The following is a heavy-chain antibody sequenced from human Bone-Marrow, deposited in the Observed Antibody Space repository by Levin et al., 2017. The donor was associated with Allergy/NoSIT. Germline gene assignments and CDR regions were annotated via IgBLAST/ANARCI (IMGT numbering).Heavy chain of an antibody. J-gene: IGHJ4*02. CDR1: GFTFSSYA. CDR2: ISGSGGST. V-gene: IGHV3-23*01. D-gene: IGHD6-13*01. CDR3: AKNPKPYSSSSGKIFDY. Sequence: GESLKISCAASGFTFSSYAMSWVRQAPGKGLEWVSAISGSGGSTYYADSVKGRFTISRDNSKNTLHLQMSSLRAEDSAVYYCAKNPKPYSSSSGKIFDYWGQGTLVTVSS.